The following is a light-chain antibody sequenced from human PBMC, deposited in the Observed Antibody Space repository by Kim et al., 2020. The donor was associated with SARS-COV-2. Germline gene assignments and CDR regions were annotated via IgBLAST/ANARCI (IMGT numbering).Light chain of an antibody. CDR3: NSRDSNDNVV. Sequence: VGLGQTDRITCQGDSLRSYYATWYQQKPGQAPILVIYGKNNRPSGIPDRFSGSSSGNTASLTITGTQAGDEADYYCNSRDSNDNVVFGGGTKLTVL. CDR2: GKN. J-gene: IGLJ2*01. CDR1: SLRSYY. V-gene: IGLV3-19*01.